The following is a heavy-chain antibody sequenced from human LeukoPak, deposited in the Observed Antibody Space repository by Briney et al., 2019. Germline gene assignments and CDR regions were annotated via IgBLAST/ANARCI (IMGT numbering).Heavy chain of an antibody. CDR2: INHSGST. CDR3: ARGGELSLGWFDP. J-gene: IGHJ5*02. Sequence: SETLSLTCAVYGGSFSGYYWSWIRQPPGKGLEWIGEINHSGSTNYNPSLKSRVTISVDTSKNQFSLRLSSVTAADTAVYYCARGGELSLGWFDPWGQGTLVTVSS. CDR1: GGSFSGYY. D-gene: IGHD3-16*02. V-gene: IGHV4-34*01.